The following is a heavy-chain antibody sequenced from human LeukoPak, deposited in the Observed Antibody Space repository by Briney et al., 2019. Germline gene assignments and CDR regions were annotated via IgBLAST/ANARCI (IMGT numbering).Heavy chain of an antibody. CDR1: GFTFSSYW. J-gene: IGHJ4*02. Sequence: GGSLRLSCAASGFTFSSYWMSWVRQAPGKGLEWVANIKQDGSEKYYVDSVKGRFTISRDNAKNSLFLQMNSLRAEDTALYYCARGNFYSASGSSPLDFWGQGTLVTVSA. CDR2: IKQDGSEK. CDR3: ARGNFYSASGSSPLDF. V-gene: IGHV3-7*01. D-gene: IGHD3-10*01.